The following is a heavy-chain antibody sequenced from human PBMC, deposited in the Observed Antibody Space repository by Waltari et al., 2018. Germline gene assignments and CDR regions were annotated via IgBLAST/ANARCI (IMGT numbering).Heavy chain of an antibody. CDR2: MGASGAPT. V-gene: IGHV3-23*01. D-gene: IGHD3-9*01. CDR3: ARCRTGYYLDYQR. Sequence: MNWVRQAPGKGLGWVSFMGASGAPTYYADAVKGRFTISRDNAKSPLYLQMNSLRAEDTAVYYCARCRTGYYLDYQRWGQGTLVTVSS. J-gene: IGHJ1*01.